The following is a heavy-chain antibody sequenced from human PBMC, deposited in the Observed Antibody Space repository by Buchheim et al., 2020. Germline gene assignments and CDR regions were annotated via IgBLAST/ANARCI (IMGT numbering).Heavy chain of an antibody. Sequence: QVQLVQSGAEVKKPGASVKVSCKASGYTFTSYYMHWVRQAPGQGLEWMGIINPSGGSTSYAQKFQGRVTMTRDTSTSTVYMELSSLRSEDTAVYYCAREVGLVPAAIRTYYGMDVWGQGTT. CDR3: AREVGLVPAAIRTYYGMDV. CDR1: GYTFTSYY. D-gene: IGHD2-2*02. J-gene: IGHJ6*02. CDR2: INPSGGST. V-gene: IGHV1-46*01.